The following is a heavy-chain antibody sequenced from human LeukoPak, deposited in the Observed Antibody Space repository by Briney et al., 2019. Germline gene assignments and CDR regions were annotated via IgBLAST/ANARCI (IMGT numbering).Heavy chain of an antibody. Sequence: SETLSLTCTVSGGSINNYFWSWIRQPPGKGLECIAYIYYSDSTNYNPSLKSRVIVSVDTSKNQLSLKLSSVTAADAAVYYCARFPGGAEYRHYYYMDVWGTGTTVTVSS. V-gene: IGHV4-59*01. D-gene: IGHD1-14*01. CDR3: ARFPGGAEYRHYYYMDV. CDR2: IYYSDST. CDR1: GGSINNYF. J-gene: IGHJ6*03.